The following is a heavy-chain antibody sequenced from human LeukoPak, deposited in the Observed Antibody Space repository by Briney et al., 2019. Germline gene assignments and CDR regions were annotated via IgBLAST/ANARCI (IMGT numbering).Heavy chain of an antibody. V-gene: IGHV4-59*01. CDR3: ARGGGGSPVFGVVIAYFDY. CDR1: GGSISSYY. Sequence: SEILSLTCTVSGGSISSYYWSWIRQPPGKGLEWTGYIYYSGSTNYNPSLKSRVTISVDTSKNQFSLKLSSVTAADTAVYSCARGGGGSPVFGVVIAYFDYWGQGTLVTVSS. J-gene: IGHJ4*02. CDR2: IYYSGST. D-gene: IGHD3-3*01.